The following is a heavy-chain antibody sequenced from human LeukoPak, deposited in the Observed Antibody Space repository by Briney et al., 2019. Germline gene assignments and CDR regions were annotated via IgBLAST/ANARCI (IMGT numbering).Heavy chain of an antibody. CDR2: ISSSSDYI. J-gene: IGHJ4*02. CDR1: GFTFSSYS. CDR3: STAKFDN. V-gene: IGHV3-21*01. Sequence: PGGSLRLSCAASGFTFSSYSMNWVRQAPGKGLEWVSSISSSSDYIFYADSMKGRFTISRDSAKNSLYLQMNSLRAEDTAVYYCSTAKFDNWGQGTLVTVSS.